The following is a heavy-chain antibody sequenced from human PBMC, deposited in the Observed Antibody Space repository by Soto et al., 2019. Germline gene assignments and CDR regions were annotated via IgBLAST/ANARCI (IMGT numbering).Heavy chain of an antibody. CDR1: GYIFTTYS. J-gene: IGHJ4*02. D-gene: IGHD6-25*01. CDR3: ARVRSSGREFDY. Sequence: QVQLVQSGAEMKRPGASVILSCKASGYIFTTYSIHWVRQTAGQGLEWMAKVDPRDGSTGYAQKFRGRVYMAWDTSTGTVSMEVSSLKSDDTATYYYARVRSSGREFDYWGQGTQVTVSS. V-gene: IGHV1-46*01. CDR2: VDPRDGST.